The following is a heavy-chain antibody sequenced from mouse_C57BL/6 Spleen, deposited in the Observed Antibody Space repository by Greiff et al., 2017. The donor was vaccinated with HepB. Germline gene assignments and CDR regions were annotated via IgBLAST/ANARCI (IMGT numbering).Heavy chain of an antibody. CDR3: ARYGCDAAMDY. J-gene: IGHJ4*01. Sequence: QVQLQQSGPELVKPGASVKISCKASGYAFSSSWMNWVKQRPGKGLEWIGRIYPGDGDTNYNGKFKGKATLTADKSSSTAYMQLSSLTSEDSAVYFCARYGCDAAMDYWGQGTSVTVSS. CDR1: GYAFSSSW. CDR2: IYPGDGDT. D-gene: IGHD2-2*01. V-gene: IGHV1-82*01.